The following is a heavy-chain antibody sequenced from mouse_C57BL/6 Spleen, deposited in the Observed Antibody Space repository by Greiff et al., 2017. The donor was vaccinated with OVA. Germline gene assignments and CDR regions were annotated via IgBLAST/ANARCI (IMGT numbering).Heavy chain of an antibody. J-gene: IGHJ3*01. V-gene: IGHV5-16*01. Sequence: EVNVVESEGGLVQPGSSMKLSCTASGFTFSDYYMAWVRQVPEKGLEWVANINYDGSSTYYLDSLKSRFIISRDNAKNILYLQMSSLKSEDTATYYCAREGYGNPFAYWGQGTLVTVSA. CDR3: AREGYGNPFAY. CDR1: GFTFSDYY. CDR2: INYDGSST. D-gene: IGHD2-10*02.